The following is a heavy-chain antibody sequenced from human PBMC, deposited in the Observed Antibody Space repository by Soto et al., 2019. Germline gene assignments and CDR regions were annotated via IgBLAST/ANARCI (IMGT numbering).Heavy chain of an antibody. CDR2: IWYDGSNK. Sequence: PGGSLRLSCAASGFTFSSYGMHWVRQAPGKGLEWVAVIWYDGSNKYYADSVKGRFTISRDNSKNTLYLQMNSLRAEDTAVYYCAREVNVDISTYFDYWGQGTLVTVSS. D-gene: IGHD2-2*03. CDR1: GFTFSSYG. CDR3: AREVNVDISTYFDY. V-gene: IGHV3-33*01. J-gene: IGHJ4*02.